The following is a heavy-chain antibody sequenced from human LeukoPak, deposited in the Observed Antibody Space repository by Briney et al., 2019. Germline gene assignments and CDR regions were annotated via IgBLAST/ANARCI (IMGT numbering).Heavy chain of an antibody. D-gene: IGHD6-13*01. J-gene: IGHJ1*01. CDR1: GGTFSSYA. V-gene: IGHV1-69*05. CDR2: IIPIFGTA. CDR3: ARDWEGSSWYLGAQH. Sequence: GASVKVSCKASGGTFSSYAISWVRQAPGQGLEGMGGIIPIFGTAYYDQNFQGRVTITTDESTSTAYMELSTLRSEDTAVYYCARDWEGSSWYLGAQHWGQGTLVTVSA.